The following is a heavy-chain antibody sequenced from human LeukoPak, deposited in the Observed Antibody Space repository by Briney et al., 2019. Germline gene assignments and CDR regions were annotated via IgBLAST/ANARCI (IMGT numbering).Heavy chain of an antibody. CDR3: ARPGKAAAETPFLDV. CDR2: IYYSGST. CDR1: GGSISSSSYY. J-gene: IGHJ6*04. D-gene: IGHD6-13*01. Sequence: PSETLSLTCTVSGGSISSSSYYWGWIRQPPGKGLEWIGSIYYSGSTYYNPSLKSRVTISVDTSKNQFSLKLSSVTAADTAVYYCARPGKAAAETPFLDVWGKGTTVTVSS. V-gene: IGHV4-39*01.